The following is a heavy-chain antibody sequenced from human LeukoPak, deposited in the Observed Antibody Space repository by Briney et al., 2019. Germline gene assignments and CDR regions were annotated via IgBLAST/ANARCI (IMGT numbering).Heavy chain of an antibody. J-gene: IGHJ4*02. CDR3: ARESQGTSEAY. V-gene: IGHV3-53*01. D-gene: IGHD3-10*01. CDR1: GFTVSSNY. Sequence: PGGSLRLSCAASGFTVSSNYMSWVRQAPGKGLEWVSVIYSGGSTYYADSVKGRFTISRDNSKNTLYLQMNSLRAEDTAVYYCARESQGTSEAYWGQGTLVTVSS. CDR2: IYSGGST.